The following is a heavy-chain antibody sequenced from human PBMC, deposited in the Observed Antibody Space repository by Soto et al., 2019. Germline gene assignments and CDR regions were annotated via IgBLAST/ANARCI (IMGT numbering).Heavy chain of an antibody. D-gene: IGHD3-10*01. Sequence: QVQLQESGPGLVKPSQTLSLTCTVSGGSISSGGYYWSWIRQHPGKVLEWIGYIYYSGSTYYNPSRKSRVTISVDTSKIQFSLKLSAVTAADTAVYYCARSGVTMVRGEIPPFDYWGQGTLVTVSS. J-gene: IGHJ4*02. CDR2: IYYSGST. CDR3: ARSGVTMVRGEIPPFDY. V-gene: IGHV4-31*03. CDR1: GGSISSGGYY.